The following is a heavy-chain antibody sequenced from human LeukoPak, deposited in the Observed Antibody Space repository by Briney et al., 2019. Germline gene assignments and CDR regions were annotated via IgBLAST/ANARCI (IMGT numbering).Heavy chain of an antibody. CDR3: VRVRDAYNHPVVHFDY. Sequence: GSRRLSCAASGFTFSGYSMSWVRQAPGKGLEWVANIKQDGGEKYYVDSVKGRFTISRDNAKNSLYLQMNSLRVEDTAVYYCVRVRDAYNHPVVHFDYWGQGTLV. CDR2: IKQDGGEK. V-gene: IGHV3-7*03. J-gene: IGHJ4*02. D-gene: IGHD5-24*01. CDR1: GFTFSGYS.